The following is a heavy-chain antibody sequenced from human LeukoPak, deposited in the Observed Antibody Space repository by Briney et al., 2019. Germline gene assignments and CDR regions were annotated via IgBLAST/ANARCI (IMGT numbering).Heavy chain of an antibody. CDR2: ISTDNGKV. CDR3: ARGTKVYVMTYYYYYMDV. D-gene: IGHD1-1*01. V-gene: IGHV1-18*01. J-gene: IGHJ6*03. CDR1: GYTFTSYG. Sequence: ASVKVSCKASGYTFTSYGINWVRQAPGQGLEWMGWISTDNGKVKYSQKFRGRVAMTTDTSTSTAYMEVKSLRSDDTAVYYCARGTKVYVMTYYYYYMDVWGKGTTVIVSS.